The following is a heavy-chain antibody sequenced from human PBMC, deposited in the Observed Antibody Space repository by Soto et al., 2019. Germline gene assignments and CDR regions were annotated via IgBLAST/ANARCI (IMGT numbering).Heavy chain of an antibody. CDR1: GFTFSSYG. J-gene: IGHJ5*02. D-gene: IGHD3-9*01. CDR2: ISYDGSNK. Sequence: GGSLRLSCAASGFTFSSYGMHWVRQAPGKGLEWVAVISYDGSNKYYADSVKGRFTISRDNSKNTLYLQMNSLRAEDTAVYYSTRDYDILTGPRGVRFDPWGQGTLVTVSS. CDR3: TRDYDILTGPRGVRFDP. V-gene: IGHV3-30*03.